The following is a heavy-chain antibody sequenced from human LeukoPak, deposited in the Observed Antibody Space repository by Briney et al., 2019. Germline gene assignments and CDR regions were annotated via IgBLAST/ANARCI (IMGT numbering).Heavy chain of an antibody. J-gene: IGHJ4*02. CDR2: ISSSGDTI. D-gene: IGHD4-17*01. CDR1: GFTFSNYH. V-gene: IGHV3-48*02. CDR3: ARNYGDLDY. Sequence: GGSLRLSCAASGFTFSNYHMNWVRQPPGKGLEWVAYISSSGDTIYYADSVKGRFTISRDNAKNSLYLQMNSLRDEDTAVYYCARNYGDLDYWGQGTLVTVSS.